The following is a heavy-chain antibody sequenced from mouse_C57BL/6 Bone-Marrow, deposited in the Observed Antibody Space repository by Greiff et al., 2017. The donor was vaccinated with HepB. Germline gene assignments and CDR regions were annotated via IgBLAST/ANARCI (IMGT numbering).Heavy chain of an antibody. J-gene: IGHJ2*01. CDR3: ARDAYYGSFDY. V-gene: IGHV7-1*01. CDR1: GFTFSDFY. D-gene: IGHD1-1*01. Sequence: EVKLMESGGGLVQSGRSLRLSCATSGFTFSDFYMEWVRQAPGKGLEWIAASGNKANDYTTEYSASVKGRFIVSRDTSQSILYLQMNALRAEDTAIYYCARDAYYGSFDYWGQGTTLTVSS. CDR2: SGNKANDYTT.